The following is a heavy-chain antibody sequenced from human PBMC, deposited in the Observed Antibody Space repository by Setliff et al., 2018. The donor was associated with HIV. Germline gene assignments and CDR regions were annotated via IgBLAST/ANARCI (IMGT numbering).Heavy chain of an antibody. CDR2: MNPNSGNT. V-gene: IGHV1-8*02. CDR3: ARGWGLSYYYDSSGYTPVDD. J-gene: IGHJ4*02. Sequence: ASVKVSCKASGYTFSSYDINWVRQATGQGLEWMGWMNPNSGNTGYAQKFQGRVTMTRDTSISTAYMKLSRLRSDDTAVYYCARGWGLSYYYDSSGYTPVDDWGQGTLVTV. CDR1: GYTFSSYD. D-gene: IGHD3-22*01.